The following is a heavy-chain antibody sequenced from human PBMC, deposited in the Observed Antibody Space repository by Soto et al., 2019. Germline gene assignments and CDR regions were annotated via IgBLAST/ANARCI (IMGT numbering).Heavy chain of an antibody. D-gene: IGHD1-26*01. CDR1: GFTFDDYA. CDR3: AKETRSYYYYYYGMDV. CDR2: ISWNSGSI. V-gene: IGHV3-9*01. Sequence: GGSLRLSCAASGFTFDDYAMHWVRQAPGKGLEWVSGISWNSGSIGYADSVKGRFTISRDNAKNSLYLQMNSLRAEDTALYYCAKETRSYYYYYYGMDVWGQGTTVTVSS. J-gene: IGHJ6*02.